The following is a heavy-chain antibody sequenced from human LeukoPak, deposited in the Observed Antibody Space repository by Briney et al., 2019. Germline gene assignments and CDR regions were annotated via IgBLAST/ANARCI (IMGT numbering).Heavy chain of an antibody. D-gene: IGHD1-20*01. CDR1: GGSITSYY. CDR2: IYYSGNT. V-gene: IGHV4-59*08. J-gene: IGHJ4*02. Sequence: SETLSLTCTVSGGSITSYYWSWIGQPPGKGLEWIGYIYYSGNTNYNPSLKSRLTMSADRSRNQFSLELTSVTAADTAVYYCARINWNYFDYWGQGILVTVSS. CDR3: ARINWNYFDY.